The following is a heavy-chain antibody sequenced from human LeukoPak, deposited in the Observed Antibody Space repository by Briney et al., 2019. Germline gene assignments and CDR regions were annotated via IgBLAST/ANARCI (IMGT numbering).Heavy chain of an antibody. CDR1: GGSFSGYY. Sequence: SETLSLTCAVYGGSFSGYYWSWIRQPPGKGLEWIGEINHSGSTNYNPSLKSRVTISVDTSKNRFSLKLSSVTAADTAVYYCARGGAAAGITRYNWFDPWGQGTLVTVSS. V-gene: IGHV4-34*01. CDR3: ARGGAAAGITRYNWFDP. CDR2: INHSGST. J-gene: IGHJ5*02. D-gene: IGHD6-13*01.